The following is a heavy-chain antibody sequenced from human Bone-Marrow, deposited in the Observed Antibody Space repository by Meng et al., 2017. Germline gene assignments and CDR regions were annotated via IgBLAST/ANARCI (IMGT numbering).Heavy chain of an antibody. CDR2: INHSGST. V-gene: IGHV4-34*01. CDR1: GATFSGYY. D-gene: IGHD4-11*01. CDR3: ARGPTTMAHDFDY. Sequence: HEHLHQWGAGLFEPSETRSLTCAVYGATFSGYYWSWLRHPPGKGLVWIGEINHSGSTHYNPSLESRATISVDTSQNNLSLKLSSVTAADSAVYYCARGPTTMAHDFDYWGQGTLVTVFS. J-gene: IGHJ4*02.